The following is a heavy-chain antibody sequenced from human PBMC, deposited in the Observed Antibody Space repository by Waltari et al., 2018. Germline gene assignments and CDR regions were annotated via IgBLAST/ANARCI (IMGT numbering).Heavy chain of an antibody. CDR3: AGPANWNYEGYFDY. CDR2: IYSGGST. CDR1: GFTVSSNY. V-gene: IGHV3-53*02. Sequence: EVQLVETGGGLIQPGGSLRLSCAASGFTVSSNYLSWFRQAPGKGLEWVSVIYSGGSTYYADSVKGRFTISRDNSKNTLYLQMNSLRAEDTAVYYCAGPANWNYEGYFDYWGQGTLVTVSS. D-gene: IGHD1-7*01. J-gene: IGHJ4*02.